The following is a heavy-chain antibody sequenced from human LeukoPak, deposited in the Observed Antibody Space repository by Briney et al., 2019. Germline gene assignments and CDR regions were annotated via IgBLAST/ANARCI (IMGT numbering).Heavy chain of an antibody. Sequence: PSETLSLTCAVYGGSFSGYYWSWIRQPPGKGLEWIGEINHSGSTNYNPSLKSRVTISVDTSKNQFSLKLSSVTAADTAVYYCAAAGRRGYYYYYGMDVWGQGTTVTVSS. V-gene: IGHV4-34*01. D-gene: IGHD6-13*01. J-gene: IGHJ6*02. CDR1: GGSFSGYY. CDR3: AAAGRRGYYYYYGMDV. CDR2: INHSGST.